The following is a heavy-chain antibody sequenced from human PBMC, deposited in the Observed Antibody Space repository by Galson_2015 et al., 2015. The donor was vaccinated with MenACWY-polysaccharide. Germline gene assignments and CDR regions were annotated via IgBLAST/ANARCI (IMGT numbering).Heavy chain of an antibody. Sequence: ALRLCCAASGLTFSSYAMSWGRQAPGKGVEWFSDLSSSGGSTYYAGSVKGRFTFSRDNSKYTMYLQMNSLRAEDTGVYYCAKFGDSRFLASSFDFWGQGTLVTVSS. D-gene: IGHD3-3*01. CDR2: LSSSGGST. V-gene: IGHV3-23*01. CDR1: GLTFSSYA. J-gene: IGHJ4*02. CDR3: AKFGDSRFLASSFDF.